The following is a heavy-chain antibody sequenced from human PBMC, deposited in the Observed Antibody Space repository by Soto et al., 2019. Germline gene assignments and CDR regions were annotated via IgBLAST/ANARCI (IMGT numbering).Heavy chain of an antibody. Sequence: SETLSLTCAVYGGSFSGYYWSWIRQPPGKGLEWIGEINHSGSTNYNPSLKSRVTISVDTSKNQFSLKLSSVTAADTAVYYCAWHGSYYWFDPWGQGTLVTVSS. CDR3: AWHGSYYWFDP. CDR2: INHSGST. J-gene: IGHJ5*02. V-gene: IGHV4-34*01. CDR1: GGSFSGYY. D-gene: IGHD1-26*01.